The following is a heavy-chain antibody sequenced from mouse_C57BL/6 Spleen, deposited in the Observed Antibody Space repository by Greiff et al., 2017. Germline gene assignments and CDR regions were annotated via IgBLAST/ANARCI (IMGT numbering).Heavy chain of an antibody. CDR1: GYTFTSYW. V-gene: IGHV1-64*01. J-gene: IGHJ2*01. CDR2: IYPRSGST. CDR3: ARARSAGYLGY. Sequence: VQLQQSGAELVKPGASVKLSCKASGYTFTSYWMHWVKQRPGQGLEWIGKIYPRSGSTNYNEKFKSKATLTADKSSSTAYMQLRSLTSEASAVXDCARARSAGYLGYWGQGTTLTVSS.